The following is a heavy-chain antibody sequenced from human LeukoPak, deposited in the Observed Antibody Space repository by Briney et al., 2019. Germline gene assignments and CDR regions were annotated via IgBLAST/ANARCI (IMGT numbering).Heavy chain of an antibody. V-gene: IGHV1-69*05. J-gene: IGHJ3*02. D-gene: IGHD2-15*01. CDR3: ARLIVDNAFDI. Sequence: PWASVKVSCKASGGTFSSYAISWVRQAPGQGLEWMGGIIPIFGTANYAQKFQGRVTITTDESTSTAYMGLSSLRSEDTAVYYCARLIVDNAFDIWGQGTMVTVSS. CDR1: GGTFSSYA. CDR2: IIPIFGTA.